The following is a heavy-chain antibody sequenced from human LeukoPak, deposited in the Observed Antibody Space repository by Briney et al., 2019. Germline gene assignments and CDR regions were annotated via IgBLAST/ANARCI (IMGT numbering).Heavy chain of an antibody. J-gene: IGHJ6*03. CDR3: ARPSSSDKNYYYYYMDV. D-gene: IGHD6-6*01. V-gene: IGHV3-64*01. Sequence: GGSLRLSCAASGFTFSSYAMHWVRQAPGKGLEYVSAISSNGGSTYYANSVKGRFTISRDNSKNTLYLQMGSLRAEDMAVYYCARPSSSDKNYYYYYMDVWGKGTTVTVSS. CDR2: ISSNGGST. CDR1: GFTFSSYA.